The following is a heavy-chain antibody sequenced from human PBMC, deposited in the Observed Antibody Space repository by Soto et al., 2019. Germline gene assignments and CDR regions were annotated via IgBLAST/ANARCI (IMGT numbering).Heavy chain of an antibody. Sequence: QVQLVESGGGVVQPGRSLRLSCAASGFTFSSYGMHWVRQAPGKGLEWVAVIWYDGSNKYYADSVKGRFTISRDKSKNTLYLQMNSLRAEDTAVYYCARDGYCSGGSCYSVPGFDYWGQGTLVTVSS. CDR2: IWYDGSNK. CDR1: GFTFSSYG. CDR3: ARDGYCSGGSCYSVPGFDY. D-gene: IGHD2-15*01. V-gene: IGHV3-33*01. J-gene: IGHJ4*02.